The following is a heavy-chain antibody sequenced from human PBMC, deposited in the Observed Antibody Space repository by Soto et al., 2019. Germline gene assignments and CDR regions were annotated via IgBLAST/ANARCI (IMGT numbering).Heavy chain of an antibody. D-gene: IGHD3-22*01. V-gene: IGHV1-69*13. CDR3: ARVLKGYYDSSGYAFDI. J-gene: IGHJ3*02. CDR2: IIPIFGTA. Sequence: GASVKVSCKASGGTFSSYAISWVRQAPGQGLEWMGGIIPIFGTANYAQKFQGRVTITADESTSTAYVELSSLRSEDTAVYYCARVLKGYYDSSGYAFDIWGQGTMV. CDR1: GGTFSSYA.